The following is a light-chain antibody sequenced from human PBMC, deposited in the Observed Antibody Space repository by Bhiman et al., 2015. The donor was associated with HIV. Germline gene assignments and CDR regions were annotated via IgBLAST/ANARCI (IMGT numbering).Light chain of an antibody. CDR1: SSDVGSYNL. CDR3: CSYAGSSTVV. J-gene: IGLJ2*01. Sequence: QSALTQPASASGSPGQSITISCTGTSSDVGSYNLVSWYQLHPDKAPKLIIYEVSKRPSGVSNRFSGSKSGNTASLTISGLQAEDEADYNCCSYAGSSTVVFGGGTKLTVL. CDR2: EVS. V-gene: IGLV2-23*02.